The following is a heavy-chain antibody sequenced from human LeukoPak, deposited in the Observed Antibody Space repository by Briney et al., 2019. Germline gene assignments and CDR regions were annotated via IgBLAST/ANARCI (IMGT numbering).Heavy chain of an antibody. J-gene: IGHJ4*02. CDR3: ARRYCSGTSCFYYIDY. Sequence: GGSLRLSCAASGFTFSSYSMNWVRQAPGKGLEWVSSISSSSSYIYYADSVKGRFTISRDNAKNSLYLQMNSLRAEDTAVYYCARRYCSGTSCFYYIDYWGQGTLVTVSS. CDR1: GFTFSSYS. CDR2: ISSSSSYI. V-gene: IGHV3-21*01. D-gene: IGHD2-2*01.